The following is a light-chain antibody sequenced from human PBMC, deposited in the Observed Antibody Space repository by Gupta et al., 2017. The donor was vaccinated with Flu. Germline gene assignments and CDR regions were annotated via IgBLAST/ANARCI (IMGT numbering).Light chain of an antibody. J-gene: IGKJ3*01. CDR3: QQYVRPLGQFT. Sequence: LSLSPGERVTLSCRASQVVDSIDIAWYQQKPGQAPRLLIYGTSIRATGIPDRFSGSGSGTDFTLTISRLEPEDIAVFYCQQYVRPLGQFTFGPGTRVDI. V-gene: IGKV3-20*01. CDR1: QVVDSID. CDR2: GTS.